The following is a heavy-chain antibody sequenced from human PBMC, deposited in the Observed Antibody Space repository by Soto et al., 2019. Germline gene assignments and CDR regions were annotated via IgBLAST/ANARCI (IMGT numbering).Heavy chain of an antibody. J-gene: IGHJ6*03. CDR1: GYTFTSYG. CDR2: ISAYNGNT. V-gene: IGHV1-18*01. D-gene: IGHD3-9*01. Sequence: GGSVKVSFKASGYTFTSYGISWVRQAPGQGLEWMGWISAYNGNTNYAQKLQGRVTMTTDTSTSTAYMELRSLRSDDTAVYYCARQLVIIGPVDYYYYMDVWGKGTTVTVSS. CDR3: ARQLVIIGPVDYYYYMDV.